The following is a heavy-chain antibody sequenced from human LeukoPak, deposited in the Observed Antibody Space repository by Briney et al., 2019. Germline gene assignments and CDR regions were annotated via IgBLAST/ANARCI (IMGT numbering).Heavy chain of an antibody. Sequence: ASVKVSCKVSGYTLTELSMHWVRQAPGKGLEWMGGFDPEDGETIYAQKFRGRVTMTEDTSTDTAYMELSSLRSEDTAVYYCATVGVLWFREGYFDYWGQGTLVTVSS. CDR2: FDPEDGET. CDR1: GYTLTELS. J-gene: IGHJ4*02. D-gene: IGHD3-10*01. CDR3: ATVGVLWFREGYFDY. V-gene: IGHV1-24*01.